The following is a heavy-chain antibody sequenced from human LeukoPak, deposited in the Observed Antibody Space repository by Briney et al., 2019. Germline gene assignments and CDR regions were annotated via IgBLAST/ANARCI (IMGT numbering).Heavy chain of an antibody. CDR3: ARGPFVGYSGYDYVDY. CDR1: GGSFSSYA. V-gene: IGHV1-69*05. J-gene: IGHJ4*02. D-gene: IGHD5-12*01. CDR2: IIPIFGTA. Sequence: VASVKLSCKASGGSFSSYAISWVRHPPGQGREWRGGIIPIFGTANYAQKFQGRVTITTDESTSTAYMELTSLRSEDTAVYYCARGPFVGYSGYDYVDYWGKGTLVTVSS.